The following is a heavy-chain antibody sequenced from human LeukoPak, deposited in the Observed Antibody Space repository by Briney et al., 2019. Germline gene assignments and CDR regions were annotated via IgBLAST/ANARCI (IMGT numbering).Heavy chain of an antibody. V-gene: IGHV3-21*01. Sequence: GGSLRLSCVASGFTFSWYSMHWVRQAPGKGLEWVSSVTSSSTYVYYGDSVKGRFTISRDNAKNSLHLQMNSLRGEDTAVYYCARAPDTAMVAFDHWGQGTLVTVSS. CDR3: ARAPDTAMVAFDH. CDR2: VTSSSTYV. CDR1: GFTFSWYS. J-gene: IGHJ4*02. D-gene: IGHD5-18*01.